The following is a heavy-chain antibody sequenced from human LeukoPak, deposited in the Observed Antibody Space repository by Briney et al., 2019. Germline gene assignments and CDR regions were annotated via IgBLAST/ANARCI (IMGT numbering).Heavy chain of an antibody. J-gene: IGHJ5*02. V-gene: IGHV1-46*01. CDR2: INPSGGST. CDR3: AREGDVDTATWHWFDP. D-gene: IGHD5-18*01. CDR1: GYTFTSYY. Sequence: ASVKVSCKASGYTFTSYYMHWVRQAPGQGLEWMGIINPSGGSTSYAQKFQGRVTMTRDTSTSTVSMELSSLRSEDTAVYYCAREGDVDTATWHWFDPWGQGTLVTVPS.